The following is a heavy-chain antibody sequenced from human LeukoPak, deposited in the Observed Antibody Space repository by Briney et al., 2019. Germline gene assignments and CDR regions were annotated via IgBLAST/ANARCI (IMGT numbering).Heavy chain of an antibody. V-gene: IGHV3-7*03. CDR3: AVLEGLS. CDR1: GFIFRNYR. D-gene: IGHD5-24*01. Sequence: GGSLRLSCVASGFIFRNYRMSWVRQAPEKGLDWVANINQDGTEKYYAHSVRGRFTISRDNAKNSVHLQMNNLRAEDTALYYCAVLEGLSWGQGTLVTVSS. CDR2: INQDGTEK. J-gene: IGHJ4*02.